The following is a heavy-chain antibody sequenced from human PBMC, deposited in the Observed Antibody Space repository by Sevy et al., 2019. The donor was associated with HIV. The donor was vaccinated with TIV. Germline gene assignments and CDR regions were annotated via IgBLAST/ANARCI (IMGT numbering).Heavy chain of an antibody. CDR1: GFIFSYYG. CDR3: ARDRDFWSGYFDY. J-gene: IGHJ4*02. CDR2: ISSNGGST. Sequence: GWSLRLSCAASGFIFSYYGMHWVRQAPGKGLEYVSAISSNGGSTYYAHSVKGRFTISRDNSKNTLYLQMGSLRAEDMAVYYCARDRDFWSGYFDYWGQGTLVTVSS. V-gene: IGHV3-64*01. D-gene: IGHD3-3*01.